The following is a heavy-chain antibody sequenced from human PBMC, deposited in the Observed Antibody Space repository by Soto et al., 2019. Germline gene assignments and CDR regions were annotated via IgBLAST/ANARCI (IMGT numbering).Heavy chain of an antibody. CDR3: ARDLQNWNDPLRFDY. CDR1: GFTVSSNY. V-gene: IGHV3-66*01. Sequence: GGSLRLSCAASGFTVSSNYMSWVRQAPGKGLEWVSVIYSGGSTYYADSVKGRFTISRDNSKNTLYLQMNSLRAEDTAVYYCARDLQNWNDPLRFDYWGQGTLVTVSS. J-gene: IGHJ4*02. CDR2: IYSGGST. D-gene: IGHD1-1*01.